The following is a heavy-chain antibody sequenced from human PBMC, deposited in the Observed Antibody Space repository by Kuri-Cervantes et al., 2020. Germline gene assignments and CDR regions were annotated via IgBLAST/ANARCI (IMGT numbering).Heavy chain of an antibody. J-gene: IGHJ4*02. CDR1: GFTFSSYA. D-gene: IGHD6-6*01. CDR2: ISGSGGST. CDR3: AKDHEYSSSSSGSFFDY. V-gene: IGHV3-23*01. Sequence: GESLKISCAASGFTFSSYAMSWVRQAPGKGLEWVSAISGSGGSTYYADSVKGRFTISRDNSKNTLYLQMNSLRAEDTAVYYCAKDHEYSSSSSGSFFDYWGQGTLVTVSS.